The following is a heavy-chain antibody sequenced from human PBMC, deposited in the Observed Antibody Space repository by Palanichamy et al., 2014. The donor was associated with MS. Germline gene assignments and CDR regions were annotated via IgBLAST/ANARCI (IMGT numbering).Heavy chain of an antibody. V-gene: IGHV3-53*01. CDR3: ARGRGYNDYRYFDY. J-gene: IGHJ4*02. CDR2: IDTGGST. CDR1: GFLVSDNY. D-gene: IGHD1-1*01. Sequence: VQLVEAGGGVTQPGGSLRLSCAVSGFLVSDNYMSWVRQAPGKGLEWVSVIDTGGSTYYADSVKGRFTISRDTSKNTIYLQLSSLRADDTAEYFCARGRGYNDYRYFDYWGQGTLVAVSS.